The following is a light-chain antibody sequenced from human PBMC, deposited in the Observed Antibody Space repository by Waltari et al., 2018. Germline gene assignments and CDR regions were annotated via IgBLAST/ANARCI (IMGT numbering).Light chain of an antibody. V-gene: IGKV2-30*02. CDR3: MQGTRWPYT. Sequence: DVVMTQSPVSLSVTLGQAASISCKSSQSLVPVDGNTYLNWFHQRPGQSPRRLIYWVFNRDSGVPDRFSGSGSGTDFTLRISRVEAEDVGVYYCMQGTRWPYTFGQGTQLDIK. CDR2: WVF. CDR1: QSLVPVDGNTY. J-gene: IGKJ2*01.